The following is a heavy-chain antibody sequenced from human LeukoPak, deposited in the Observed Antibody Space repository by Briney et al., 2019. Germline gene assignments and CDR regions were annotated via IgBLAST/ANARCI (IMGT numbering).Heavy chain of an antibody. CDR2: IKHSGST. CDR3: ARGRVSVTGYYFAMDV. D-gene: IGHD2-21*02. Sequence: SETLSLTCTVYGKSFWGYYWTCIRHSPGKGREWFGEIKHSGSTNYNPSLKSRVSIAIDTSKNHLSLKLSSVTAADTAVYYCARGRVSVTGYYFAMDVWGQGTTVTVSS. J-gene: IGHJ6*02. CDR1: GKSFWGYY. V-gene: IGHV4-34*01.